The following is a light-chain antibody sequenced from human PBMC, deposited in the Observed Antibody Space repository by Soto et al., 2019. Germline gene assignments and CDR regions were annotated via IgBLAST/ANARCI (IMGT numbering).Light chain of an antibody. V-gene: IGLV2-8*01. CDR3: SSYAGNTIVV. CDR2: GVS. CDR1: SSDVGAYNH. Sequence: QSVLTQPPSASGSPGQSVTISCTGTSSDVGAYNHVSWYQQHPGKAPKLMIYGVSKRPSGVPDRFSGSKSGNTASLTVSGLQADDEADYYCSSYAGNTIVVFGGGTQLTVL. J-gene: IGLJ2*01.